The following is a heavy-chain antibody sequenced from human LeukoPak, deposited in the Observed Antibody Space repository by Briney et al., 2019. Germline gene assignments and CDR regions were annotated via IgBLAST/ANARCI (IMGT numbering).Heavy chain of an antibody. V-gene: IGHV4-38-2*02. D-gene: IGHD6-19*01. CDR3: ARVIAVAGYYFDY. J-gene: IGHJ4*02. CDR2: IYHSGST. Sequence: SETLSLTCTVSGYSISSGYYWGWIRQPPGKGLEWIGSIYHSGSTYYNPSLKSRVAIPVDTSKNQFSLKLSSVTAADTAVYYCARVIAVAGYYFDYWGQGTLVTVSS. CDR1: GYSISSGYY.